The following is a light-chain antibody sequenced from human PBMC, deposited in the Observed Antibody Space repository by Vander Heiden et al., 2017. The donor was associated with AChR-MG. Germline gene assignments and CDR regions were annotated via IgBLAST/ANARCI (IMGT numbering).Light chain of an antibody. Sequence: EVVMTQSPAPLSVSPGERATVPCRASQTFGSNLAWYQQKPGQAPRLLIYGASTRDTGGPARCSGGGYGTEFTLTISSLQSEDFAVYYCQQYNIWPWTFAQGTKVEIK. CDR3: QQYNIWPWT. J-gene: IGKJ1*01. CDR1: QTFGSN. V-gene: IGKV3-15*01. CDR2: GAS.